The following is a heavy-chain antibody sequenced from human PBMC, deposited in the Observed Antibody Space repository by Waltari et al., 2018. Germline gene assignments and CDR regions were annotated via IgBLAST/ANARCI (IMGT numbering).Heavy chain of an antibody. CDR2: VYYSGST. D-gene: IGHD6-25*01. Sequence: QMQLQESGPGLVKTSETLSLTCTVSGGSITAYQWSWIRQTPGKGLEWIGHVYYSGSTNYNPSLKSRVTISIDTPKNQFSPKLSSVAAADTAVYFCARDSGKYLDPWGQGTLVTVSS. CDR1: GGSITAYQ. V-gene: IGHV4-59*01. CDR3: ARDSGKYLDP. J-gene: IGHJ5*02.